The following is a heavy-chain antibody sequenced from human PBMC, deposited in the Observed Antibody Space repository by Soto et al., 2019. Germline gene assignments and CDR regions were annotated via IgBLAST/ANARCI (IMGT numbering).Heavy chain of an antibody. J-gene: IGHJ4*01. CDR3: ANGEQYSLNIFDY. CDR2: TYYRSKWYY. Sequence: SQTLSRTCAITGDSVSSNSAGWSWVRQARSRGLEWLGRTYYRSKWYYEYAVSVRGRITINTHPSMNQIPLELNSVTPEDSDAYFCANGEQYSLNIFDYSCQGTLVTVSP. D-gene: IGHD3-10*01. CDR1: GDSVSSNSAG. V-gene: IGHV6-1*01.